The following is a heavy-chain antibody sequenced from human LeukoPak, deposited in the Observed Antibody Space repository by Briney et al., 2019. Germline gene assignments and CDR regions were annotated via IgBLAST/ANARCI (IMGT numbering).Heavy chain of an antibody. J-gene: IGHJ1*01. CDR1: GFTFSGYA. V-gene: IGHV3-30*04. Sequence: PGGSLRLSCAASGFTFSGYAMHWVRQAPGKGLEWVAVISYDGSNKYYADSVKGRFTISRDNSKNTLYLQMNSLRAEDTAVYYASYCGGDCHWGQGTLVTVSS. D-gene: IGHD2-21*02. CDR2: ISYDGSNK. CDR3: SYCGGDCH.